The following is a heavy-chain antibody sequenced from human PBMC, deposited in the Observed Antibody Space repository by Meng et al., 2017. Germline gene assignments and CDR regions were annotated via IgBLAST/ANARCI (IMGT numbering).Heavy chain of an antibody. CDR1: GYSFTSYW. J-gene: IGHJ3*02. CDR2: IYPGDSDT. V-gene: IGHV5-51*01. CDR3: ASGYSYGHGSRAFDI. Sequence: KVSCKGSGYSFTSYWIGWVRQMAGKGLEWMGIIYPGDSDTRYSPSFQGQVTISADKSISTAYLQWSSLKASDTAMYYCASGYSYGHGSRAFDIWGQGTMVTVSS. D-gene: IGHD5-18*01.